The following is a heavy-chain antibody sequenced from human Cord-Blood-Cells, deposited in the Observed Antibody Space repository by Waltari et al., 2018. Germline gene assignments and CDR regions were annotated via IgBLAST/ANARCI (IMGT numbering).Heavy chain of an antibody. CDR1: GFTFTSSA. Sequence: QMQLVQSGPEVKKPGTSVKVSCKASGFTFTSSAVQWVRQAREQRLEWIGWIVVGSGNTNYAQKFQERVTITRDMSTSTAYMELSSLRSEDTAVYYCAAATYLEYQLLFSFDYWGQGTLVTVSS. CDR3: AAATYLEYQLLFSFDY. V-gene: IGHV1-58*01. J-gene: IGHJ4*02. CDR2: IVVGSGNT. D-gene: IGHD2-2*01.